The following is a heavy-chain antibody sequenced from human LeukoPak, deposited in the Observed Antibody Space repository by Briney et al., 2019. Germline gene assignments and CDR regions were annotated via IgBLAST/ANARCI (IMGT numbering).Heavy chain of an antibody. CDR1: GFTFSNAW. D-gene: IGHD6-13*01. V-gene: IGHV3-53*01. J-gene: IGHJ4*02. CDR2: IYSGGTT. Sequence: GGSLRLSCAASGFTFSNAWMSWVRQAPAKGLEWVSLIYSGGTTDYADSVKGRFTISRDNSKNTLYLQMNSLRAEDTAVYYCARGSSSSSWDFWGQGTRVTVSS. CDR3: ARGSSSSSWDF.